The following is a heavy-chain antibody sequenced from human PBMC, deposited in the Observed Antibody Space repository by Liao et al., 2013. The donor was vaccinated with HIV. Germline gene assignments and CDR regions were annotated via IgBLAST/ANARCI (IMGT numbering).Heavy chain of an antibody. CDR3: ATSSHVGGANPPFDF. CDR1: GDSITSIDYY. CDR2: VYYSGTT. V-gene: IGHV4-61*05. D-gene: IGHD3-16*01. J-gene: IGHJ4*02. Sequence: QLRLQESGPGLVKPSETLSLTCTVSGDSITSIDYYWAWIRQPPGKGLEWIGYVYYSGTTYYNPSLRSRVTISLSTSKDQLSLRLTSVTAADTAVYYCATSSHVGGANPPFDFWGQGAVVTVSS.